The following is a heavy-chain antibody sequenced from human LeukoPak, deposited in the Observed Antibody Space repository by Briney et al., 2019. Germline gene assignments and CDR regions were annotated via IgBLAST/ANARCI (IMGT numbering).Heavy chain of an antibody. CDR1: GGSFSGYY. Sequence: SETLSLTCAVYGGSFSGYYWSWIRQPPGKGLEWIGEIYHSGSTNYNPSLKSRVTISVDKSKNQFSLKLSSVTAADTAVYYCARADNWNYVNWFDPWGQGTLVTVSS. CDR2: IYHSGST. CDR3: ARADNWNYVNWFDP. D-gene: IGHD1-7*01. J-gene: IGHJ5*02. V-gene: IGHV4-34*01.